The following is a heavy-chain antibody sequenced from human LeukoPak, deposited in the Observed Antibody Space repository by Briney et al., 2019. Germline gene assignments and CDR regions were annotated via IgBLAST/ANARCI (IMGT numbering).Heavy chain of an antibody. CDR1: GFTFSSYS. D-gene: IGHD2-21*02. Sequence: GGSLRLSCAASGFTFSSYSMNWVRQAPGKGLEWVSSISSSSSYIYYADSVKGRFTISRDNAKNSLYLQMNSLRAEDTAVYHCARDIPYCGGDCGIDYWGQGTLVTVSS. CDR2: ISSSSSYI. CDR3: ARDIPYCGGDCGIDY. V-gene: IGHV3-21*01. J-gene: IGHJ4*02.